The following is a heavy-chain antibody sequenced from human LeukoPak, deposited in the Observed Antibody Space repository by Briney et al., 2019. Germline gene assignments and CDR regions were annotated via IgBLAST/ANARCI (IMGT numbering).Heavy chain of an antibody. CDR3: ARDAGGRFDY. D-gene: IGHD3-10*01. CDR1: GFTVSSNY. Sequence: GGSLRLSCAASGFTVSSNYMSWVRQAPGKGLEWVSVIYSGGSTYYADSVKGRFTISRANSKNTLYLQMTSLRAEDTAVYYCARDAGGRFDYWGQGTLVTVSS. V-gene: IGHV3-53*01. CDR2: IYSGGST. J-gene: IGHJ4*02.